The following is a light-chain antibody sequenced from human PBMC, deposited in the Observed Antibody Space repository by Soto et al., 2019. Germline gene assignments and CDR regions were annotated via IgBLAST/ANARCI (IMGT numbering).Light chain of an antibody. Sequence: VVTNSLATLSVYTEERATLSCRASQSVSSNLAWYQQKPGQAPRLLIYGASTRATGIPARFSGSGSGTEFTLTISSLHSEDFAVNRCQHYNTWSPPSPFGEVTK. CDR3: QHYNTWSPPSP. CDR2: GAS. V-gene: IGKV3-15*01. J-gene: IGKJ1*01. CDR1: QSVSSN.